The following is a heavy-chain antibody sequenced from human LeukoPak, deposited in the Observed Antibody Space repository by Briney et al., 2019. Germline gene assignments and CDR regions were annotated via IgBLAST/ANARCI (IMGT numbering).Heavy chain of an antibody. Sequence: GGSLRLSCAASGFTFSSYGMHWVRQAPGKGLEWVTYIRYDGSNKYYADSVKGRFTISRDNSKNTLYLQMNSLRPEDTAVYSCARGGNIPLAGTRSPQYFQHWGQGTLVTVSS. CDR2: IRYDGSNK. V-gene: IGHV3-30*02. CDR1: GFTFSSYG. D-gene: IGHD6-19*01. J-gene: IGHJ1*01. CDR3: ARGGNIPLAGTRSPQYFQH.